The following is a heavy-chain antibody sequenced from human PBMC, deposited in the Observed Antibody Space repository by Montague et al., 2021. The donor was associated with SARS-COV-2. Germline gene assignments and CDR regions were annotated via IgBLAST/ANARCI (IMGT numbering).Heavy chain of an antibody. CDR3: ARGRQHINMVVVVVTGGEYYFDF. V-gene: IGHV4-39*07. J-gene: IGHJ4*02. CDR2: IYHNGKT. CDR1: GDSITNTRYF. Sequence: SETLSLTCNVSGDSITNTRYFWGWIRQPPGKALEWIGSIYHNGKTYYNPSLERRALLSIDTSKNQFSLRMTSVTAADTAVYYCARGRQHINMVVVVVTGGEYYFDFWGQGTLVAVSS. D-gene: IGHD3-22*01.